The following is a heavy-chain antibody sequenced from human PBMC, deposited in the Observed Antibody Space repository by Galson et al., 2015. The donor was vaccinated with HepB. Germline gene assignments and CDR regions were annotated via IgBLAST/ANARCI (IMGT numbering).Heavy chain of an antibody. J-gene: IGHJ2*01. CDR1: GFTFSGST. Sequence: SVKVSCKASGFTFSGSTIQWVRQARGQRLEWIGRIVVGSGNTNCAQKFQQRVTLTRDMSTSTAYMDMSSLRSEDTAVYFCAAGFYDSGYWYFDLWGRGTLVTVSS. CDR2: IVVGSGNT. CDR3: AAGFYDSGYWYFDL. D-gene: IGHD3-10*01. V-gene: IGHV1-58*02.